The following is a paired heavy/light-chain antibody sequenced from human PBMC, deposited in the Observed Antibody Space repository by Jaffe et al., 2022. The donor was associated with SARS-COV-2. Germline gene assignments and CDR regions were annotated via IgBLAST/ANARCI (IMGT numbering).Heavy chain of an antibody. J-gene: IGHJ4*02. Sequence: QVQLVESGGDVVQPGRSLRLSCAASGFTFSNNAMHWVRQAPGKGLEWVAVISYDGSNKYYADSVKGRFTVSRDNSKNTLYLQMNSLRPEDTAVYYCARDRGRITAAGLDYWGQGSLVTVSS. CDR3: ARDRGRITAAGLDY. D-gene: IGHD6-13*01. CDR2: ISYDGSNK. V-gene: IGHV3-30*04. CDR1: GFTFSNNA.
Light chain of an antibody. CDR3: QQYKSYPLT. V-gene: IGKV1-16*02. Sequence: DIQMTQSPSSLSASVGDRVTITCRASQGISNYLAWFQQKPGKAPKSLIYAASSLQSGVPSKFSGSGSGTDFTLTISSLQPEDFATYYCQQYKSYPLTFGGGTKVEIK. CDR1: QGISNY. CDR2: AAS. J-gene: IGKJ4*01.